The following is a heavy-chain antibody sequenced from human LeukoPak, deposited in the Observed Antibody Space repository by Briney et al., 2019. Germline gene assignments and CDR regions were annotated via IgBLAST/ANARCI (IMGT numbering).Heavy chain of an antibody. Sequence: SETLSLTCAISGASIASGSYHWDWIRQPAGSRPEYIGRISAGGRTNYNPSLKSRLPISMDTSKNHVSLRLSSVTAADTAVYYCTRGGHDYGGSFDTWGQGILVTVSS. V-gene: IGHV4-61*02. J-gene: IGHJ5*02. CDR2: ISAGGRT. D-gene: IGHD4-23*01. CDR3: TRGGHDYGGSFDT. CDR1: GASIASGSYH.